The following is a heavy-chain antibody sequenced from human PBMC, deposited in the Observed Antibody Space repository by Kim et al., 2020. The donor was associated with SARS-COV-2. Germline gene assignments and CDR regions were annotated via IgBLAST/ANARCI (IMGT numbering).Heavy chain of an antibody. D-gene: IGHD3-10*01. Sequence: ASVKVSCKASGYTFTSYGISWVRQAPGQGLEWMGWISAYNGNTNYAQKLQGRVTMTTDTSTSTAYMELRSLRSDDTAVYYCARVGGTMVRGVIHYPYHCYGMDVWGQGTTVTVSS. V-gene: IGHV1-18*01. CDR1: GYTFTSYG. J-gene: IGHJ6*02. CDR2: ISAYNGNT. CDR3: ARVGGTMVRGVIHYPYHCYGMDV.